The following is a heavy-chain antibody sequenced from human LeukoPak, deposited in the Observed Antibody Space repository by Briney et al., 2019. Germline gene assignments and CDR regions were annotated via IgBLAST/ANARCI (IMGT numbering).Heavy chain of an antibody. CDR2: INPNSGGT. J-gene: IGHJ6*02. CDR1: GYTFTGYY. Sequence: ASVKVSCKASGYTFTGYYMHWVRQAPGQGLEWMGRINPNSGGTNYAQKFQGRVTMTRDTSISTAYMELSRLRSDDTAVYYCARIGSSSLPGYYYYGMDVWGQGTTVTVSS. V-gene: IGHV1-2*06. CDR3: ARIGSSSLPGYYYYGMDV. D-gene: IGHD6-6*01.